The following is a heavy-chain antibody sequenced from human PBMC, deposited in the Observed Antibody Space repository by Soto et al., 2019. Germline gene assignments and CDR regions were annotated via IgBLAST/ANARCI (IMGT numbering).Heavy chain of an antibody. CDR1: GFSLSNAGLG. J-gene: IGHJ5*02. CDR2: IFSNDEK. D-gene: IGHD6-13*01. Sequence: QVTVKESGPVLVKPTETLTLTCTVSGFSLSNAGLGVSWIRQPPGKALEWLAHIFSNDEKSYSTSLKSRLTISMDTPKCQVVLTMTNMDPVDTATYYCASTYSTSWYWFAPWGQGTLVTVSS. CDR3: ASTYSTSWYWFAP. V-gene: IGHV2-26*04.